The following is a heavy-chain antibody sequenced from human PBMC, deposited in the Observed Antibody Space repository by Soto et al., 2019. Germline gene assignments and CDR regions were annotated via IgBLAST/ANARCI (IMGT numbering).Heavy chain of an antibody. CDR2: IYNIGST. D-gene: IGHD3-22*01. Sequence: PSETLSLTCTVSGGSISGYYWSWIRQPPGKGLELIGYIYNIGSTYYNPSLKSRVTISVDTSKNQFSLKLSSVTAADTSVYYCVRGPLHITMISFDPRGQGTLVTVSS. CDR1: GGSISGYY. V-gene: IGHV4-4*09. CDR3: VRGPLHITMISFDP. J-gene: IGHJ5*02.